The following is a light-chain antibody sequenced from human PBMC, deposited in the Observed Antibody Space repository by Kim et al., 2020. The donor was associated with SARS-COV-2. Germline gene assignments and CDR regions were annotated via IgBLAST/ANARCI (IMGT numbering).Light chain of an antibody. J-gene: IGLJ2*01. CDR3: SSYTSSSTLV. CDR2: DVS. CDR1: SSDVGGYNY. Sequence: QSALTQPASVSGSPGQSFTISCTGTSSDVGGYNYVSWYQQHPGKAPKLRIYDVSNRPSGVSNRFSGSKSGNTASLTISGLQAEDEADYYCSSYTSSSTLVFGGGTQLTVL. V-gene: IGLV2-14*03.